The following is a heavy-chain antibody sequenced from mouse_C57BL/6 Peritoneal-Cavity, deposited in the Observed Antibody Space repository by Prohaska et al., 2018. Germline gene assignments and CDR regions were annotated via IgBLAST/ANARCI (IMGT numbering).Heavy chain of an antibody. J-gene: IGHJ3*01. D-gene: IGHD2-5*01. Sequence: LSSTISFTGYSITSGYYWNWIRQFPGNKLEWMGYISYDGSNNYNQSLKNRISITRDTSKNQFFLKLNSVTTEDTATYYCASSNYAWFAYWGQATLVTDTA. V-gene: IGHV3-6*01. CDR1: GYSITSGYY. CDR2: ISYDGSN. CDR3: ASSNYAWFAY.